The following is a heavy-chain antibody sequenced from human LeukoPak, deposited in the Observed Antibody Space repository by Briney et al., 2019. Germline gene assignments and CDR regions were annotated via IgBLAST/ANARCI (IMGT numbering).Heavy chain of an antibody. CDR2: IYPGDSDT. CDR3: ARLQEDIVVVPAAIPYNGFDP. J-gene: IGHJ5*02. D-gene: IGHD2-2*01. Sequence: GESLKISCKGSGYIFAAYWIGWVRQMPGKGLEWMGSIYPGDSDTRYSPSFQGQVTISVDRSINTAYLQWNSLKASDTAIYYCARLQEDIVVVPAAIPYNGFDPWGRGSLVTVSS. V-gene: IGHV5-51*01. CDR1: GYIFAAYW.